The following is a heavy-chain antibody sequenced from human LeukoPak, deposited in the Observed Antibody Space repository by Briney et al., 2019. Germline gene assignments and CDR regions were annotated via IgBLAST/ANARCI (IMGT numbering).Heavy chain of an antibody. CDR1: GGTISSYY. D-gene: IGHD5-18*01. CDR3: ARDRSYGPSGYYYGMDV. CDR2: IYYSGST. V-gene: IGHV4-59*01. Sequence: SGTLSLTCTVSGGTISSYYWNWIRQPPGKGLEWIGYIYYSGSTNYNPSLKSRVTISVDTSKNKFSLKLSSVTAADTAVYYCARDRSYGPSGYYYGMDVWGQGTTVTVSS. J-gene: IGHJ6*02.